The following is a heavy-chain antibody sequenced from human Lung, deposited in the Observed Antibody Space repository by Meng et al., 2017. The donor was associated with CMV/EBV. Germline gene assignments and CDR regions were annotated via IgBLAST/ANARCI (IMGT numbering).Heavy chain of an antibody. CDR1: GGSISSYY. J-gene: IGHJ5*02. CDR3: ARESVYSSGWNWFDP. D-gene: IGHD6-19*01. V-gene: IGHV4-59*01. Sequence: LXCTVSGGSISSYYWSWIRQPPGKGLEWIGYIYYSGSTTYNPSLKSRVTISVVTSKNQFSLKLNSVTAADTAVYYCARESVYSSGWNWFDPWGQGXLVTVSS. CDR2: IYYSGST.